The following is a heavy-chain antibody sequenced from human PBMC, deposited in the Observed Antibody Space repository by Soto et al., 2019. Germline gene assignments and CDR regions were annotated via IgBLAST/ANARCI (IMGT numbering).Heavy chain of an antibody. V-gene: IGHV4-30-2*01. CDR1: GGSISSGGYS. Sequence: PSETLSLTCAVSGGSISSGGYSWSWIRQPPGKGLEWIGYIYHSGSTYYNPSLKSRVTISVDRSKNQFSLKLSSVTAADTAVYYCARGMMVAATIDWFDPWGQGTLVTVSS. CDR3: ARGMMVAATIDWFDP. J-gene: IGHJ5*02. CDR2: IYHSGST. D-gene: IGHD2-15*01.